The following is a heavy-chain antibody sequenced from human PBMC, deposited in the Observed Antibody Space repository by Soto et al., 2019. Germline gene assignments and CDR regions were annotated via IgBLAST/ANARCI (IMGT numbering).Heavy chain of an antibody. J-gene: IGHJ4*02. V-gene: IGHV5-10-1*01. Sequence: GESLKISCKGSGYSFTSYWISWVRQMPGKGLEWMGRIDPSDSYTNYSPSFQGHVTISADKSISTAYLQWSSLKASDTAIYYCARPANTVADHFDLWGQGTPVTVSS. CDR3: ARPANTVADHFDL. CDR2: IDPSDSYT. CDR1: GYSFTSYW. D-gene: IGHD4-17*01.